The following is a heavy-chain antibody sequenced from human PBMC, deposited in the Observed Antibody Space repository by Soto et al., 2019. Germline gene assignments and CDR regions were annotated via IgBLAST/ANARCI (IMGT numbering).Heavy chain of an antibody. V-gene: IGHV3-48*02. CDR2: ISSSSSSI. Sequence: WLSMRLSWVLAGLNFRSYSMNWDRQAQGKRLEWISYISSSSSSIDYAASVRGRFAISRDNAKDSLYLQMNRLSDEDTAVSYCAREAGYSSCLTHSFGIWRKGTMVTVSS. CDR1: GLNFRSYS. CDR3: AREAGYSSCLTHSFGI. J-gene: IGHJ3*02. D-gene: IGHD6-19*01.